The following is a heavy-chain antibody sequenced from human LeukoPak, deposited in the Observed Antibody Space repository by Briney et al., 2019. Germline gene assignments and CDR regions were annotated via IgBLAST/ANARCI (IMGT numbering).Heavy chain of an antibody. CDR2: IIWDSINI. V-gene: IGHV3-9*01. D-gene: IGHD1-26*01. CDR3: AKDVASGSSSTSYFDY. CDR1: GLTFDDYA. Sequence: GRSLRLSCAASGLTFDDYAIQWARHAPGKGLEGGSGIIWDSINIVDADYVKGRFTISKDNAKNSLYLQMNSLRAEDTSLYFCAKDVASGSSSTSYFDYWGQVTLVTVSS. J-gene: IGHJ4*02.